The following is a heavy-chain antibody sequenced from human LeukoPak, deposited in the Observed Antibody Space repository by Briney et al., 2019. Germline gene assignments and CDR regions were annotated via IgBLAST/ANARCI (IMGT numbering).Heavy chain of an antibody. Sequence: GGSLRLSCSASGFTFSSYAMHWVRQAPGKGLEYVSAISSNGGSTYYADPVKGRFTISRDNSKNTLYLQMSSLRAEDTAVYYCVKDQGIAVAALFDYWGQGTLVTVSS. CDR1: GFTFSSYA. D-gene: IGHD6-19*01. V-gene: IGHV3-64D*06. J-gene: IGHJ4*02. CDR2: ISSNGGST. CDR3: VKDQGIAVAALFDY.